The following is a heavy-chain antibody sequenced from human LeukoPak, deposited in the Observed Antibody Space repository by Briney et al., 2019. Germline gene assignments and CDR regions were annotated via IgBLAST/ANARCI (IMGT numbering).Heavy chain of an antibody. CDR2: IYSGGST. D-gene: IGHD7-27*01. CDR3: ARVYWGSGHFDI. Sequence: GGSLRLSCAASEFSVGSNYMTWVRQAPGKGLEWVSLIYSGGSTYYADSVKGRFTISRDNSKNTLYLQMNSLRAEDTAVYYCARVYWGSGHFDIWGQGTMVTVSS. J-gene: IGHJ3*02. V-gene: IGHV3-66*01. CDR1: EFSVGSNY.